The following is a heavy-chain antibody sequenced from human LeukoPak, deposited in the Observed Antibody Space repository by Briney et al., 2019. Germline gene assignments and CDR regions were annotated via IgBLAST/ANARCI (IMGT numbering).Heavy chain of an antibody. J-gene: IGHJ5*02. CDR3: ARDRAEGKTWVEFDP. Sequence: GGSLRLSCAASGFIVNSYAMSRVRQAPGKGLAWVSLIYSDGVTQYADSVKGRFTISRDNSKNTLYLQMNSLKDEDTAVYFCARDRAEGKTWVEFDPWGQGTLVTVSS. V-gene: IGHV3-66*02. CDR2: IYSDGVT. CDR1: GFIVNSYA.